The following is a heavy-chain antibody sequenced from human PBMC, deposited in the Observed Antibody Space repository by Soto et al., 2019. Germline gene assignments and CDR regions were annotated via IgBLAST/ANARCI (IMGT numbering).Heavy chain of an antibody. Sequence: XSVKVTCTASGSSLTSYYMRWGRQSPGQGLEWMGIINPSGGSTSYAQKFQGRVTMTRDTSTSTVYMELSSLRSEDTAVYYCARGPSPDLRFLPWFTYYYYYGMDVCGQRTTVTVSS. CDR1: GSSLTSYY. V-gene: IGHV1-46*01. CDR2: INPSGGST. D-gene: IGHD3-3*01. CDR3: ARGPSPDLRFLPWFTYYYYYGMDV. J-gene: IGHJ6*02.